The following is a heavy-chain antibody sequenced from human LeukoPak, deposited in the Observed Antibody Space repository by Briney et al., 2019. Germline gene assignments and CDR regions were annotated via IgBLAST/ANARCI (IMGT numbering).Heavy chain of an antibody. CDR3: AREHSSSWQLDY. CDR2: IYTGGST. CDR1: GFTVSSNY. V-gene: IGHV3-53*01. Sequence: PGGSLRLSCAASGFTVSSNYMAWVRQAPGKGLEWVSVIYTGGSTYYADSVKGRFTISRDNSKNTLYLQMNSLRDEDTAVYYCAREHSSSWQLDYWGQGTLVTVSS. J-gene: IGHJ4*02. D-gene: IGHD6-13*01.